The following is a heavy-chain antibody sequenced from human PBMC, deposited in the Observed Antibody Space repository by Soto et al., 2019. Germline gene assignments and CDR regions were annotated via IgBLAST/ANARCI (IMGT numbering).Heavy chain of an antibody. D-gene: IGHD6-13*01. Sequence: PGGSLKISCKGSGYGFGAYWIGWVRQMPGKGLEWMGIIYPSDSDTRYSPSFQGQVTISADKSIDTAYLQWSSLRASDTAMYYCARLPGISAAAYYFDHWGQGTQVTVSS. V-gene: IGHV5-51*01. J-gene: IGHJ4*02. CDR2: IYPSDSDT. CDR1: GYGFGAYW. CDR3: ARLPGISAAAYYFDH.